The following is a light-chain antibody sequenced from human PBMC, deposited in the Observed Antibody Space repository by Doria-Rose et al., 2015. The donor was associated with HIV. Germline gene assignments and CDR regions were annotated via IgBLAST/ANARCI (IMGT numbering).Light chain of an antibody. CDR3: HQYGTAWT. CDR2: DGS. V-gene: IGKV3-20*01. J-gene: IGKJ1*01. CDR1: QSISSTY. Sequence: TQSPGTLSLSPGERATLSCRASQSISSTYLAWYQQKPGQAPSLLIYDGSTRATGIPDRFSASWSGTDFTLTINRLEPEDFALYYCHQYGTAWTFGQGTKVEI.